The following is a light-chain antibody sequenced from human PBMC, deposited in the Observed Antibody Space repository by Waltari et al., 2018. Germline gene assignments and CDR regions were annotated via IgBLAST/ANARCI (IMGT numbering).Light chain of an antibody. V-gene: IGLV2-14*01. J-gene: IGLJ1*01. CDR2: EVN. CDR1: SSDAGAYEY. Sequence: QSALTQPASVSASPRQSITLSCAGTSSDAGAYEYISWYQQHPGKFPKLIIYEVNNRPSGVSDRFSGSKFDNTASLTISGLQPEDEADYYCSSYTTIASYVFGTGTKVTVL. CDR3: SSYTTIASYV.